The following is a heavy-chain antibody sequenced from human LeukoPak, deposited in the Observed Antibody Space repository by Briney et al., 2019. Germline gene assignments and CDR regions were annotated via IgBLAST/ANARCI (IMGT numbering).Heavy chain of an antibody. CDR1: GYTFTSYG. D-gene: IGHD3-3*01. J-gene: IGHJ4*02. V-gene: IGHV1-18*01. CDR3: ASSRLGFWSGYYNGQFDY. CDR2: ISAYNGDT. Sequence: GASVKVSCKASGYTFTSYGISWVRQAPGQGLEWMGWISAYNGDTNYAQKLQGRVTMTTDTSTSTAYMELSRLRSDDTAVYYCASSRLGFWSGYYNGQFDYWGQGTLVTVSS.